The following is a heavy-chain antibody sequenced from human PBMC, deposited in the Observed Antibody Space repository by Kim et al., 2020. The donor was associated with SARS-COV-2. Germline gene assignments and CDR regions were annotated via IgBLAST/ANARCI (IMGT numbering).Heavy chain of an antibody. V-gene: IGHV4-39*01. CDR2: VFFTGTH. CDR3: ARQRGFSGSGAYWGIRYHYYVDL. Sequence: SETLSLTCTLSGDYIRSPSSSWGWVRQPPGKGLEHIGHVFFTGTHSYNPSLNGRASISVDTSKNQVYLSLTSVTAADTGRYYCARQRGFSGSGAYWGIRYHYYVDLWGTGATVIVSS. D-gene: IGHD3-10*01. J-gene: IGHJ6*03. CDR1: GDYIRSPSSS.